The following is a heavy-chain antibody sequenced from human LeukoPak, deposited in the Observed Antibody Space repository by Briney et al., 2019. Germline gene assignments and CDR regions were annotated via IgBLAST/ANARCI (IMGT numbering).Heavy chain of an antibody. CDR3: VRENWYYDH. J-gene: IGHJ4*02. Sequence: ASVTVSCKTSGYTFTAYHMHWVRQAPGQGLKFVGWIYPPTGGTVLAGKFQGRVTMTRDTSIAAAYMELSGLTFDDTAVYYCVRENWYYDHWGQGTLVTVSS. CDR1: GYTFTAYH. D-gene: IGHD3-16*01. CDR2: IYPPTGGT. V-gene: IGHV1-2*02.